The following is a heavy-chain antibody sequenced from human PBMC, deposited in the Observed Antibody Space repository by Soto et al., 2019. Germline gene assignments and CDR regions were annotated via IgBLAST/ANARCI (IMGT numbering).Heavy chain of an antibody. Sequence: SETLSFTCAVSGGSISSSNWWSWVRQPPGRGLEWIGEIYHSGSTNYNPSLKSRVTISVDKSKNQFSLKLSSVTAPDTAGYYCARTMTTVVTPDYFDYWGQGTLVTVSS. V-gene: IGHV4-4*02. CDR3: ARTMTTVVTPDYFDY. CDR1: GGSISSSNW. CDR2: IYHSGST. D-gene: IGHD4-17*01. J-gene: IGHJ4*02.